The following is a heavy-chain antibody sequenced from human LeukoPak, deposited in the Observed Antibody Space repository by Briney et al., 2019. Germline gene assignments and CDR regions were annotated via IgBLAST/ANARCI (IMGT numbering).Heavy chain of an antibody. Sequence: SETLSLTCAVSGYSISSGYYWGWIRQPPGKGLEWIGSIYHSGSTHYNPSLKSRVTISVDTSKNQFSLKLSSVTAADTAVYYCARHPRGGDGPIDYWGQGTLVTVSS. D-gene: IGHD5-24*01. V-gene: IGHV4-38-2*01. J-gene: IGHJ4*02. CDR3: ARHPRGGDGPIDY. CDR1: GYSISSGYY. CDR2: IYHSGST.